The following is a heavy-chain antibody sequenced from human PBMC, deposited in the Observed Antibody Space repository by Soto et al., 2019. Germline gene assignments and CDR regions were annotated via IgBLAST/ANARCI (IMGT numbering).Heavy chain of an antibody. CDR2: IYHRGST. V-gene: IGHV4-30-2*01. CDR3: ARVPSP. CDR1: GGSISSGGYS. J-gene: IGHJ5*02. Sequence: QLQLQESGSGLVKPSQTLSLTCAVSGGSISSGGYSCSWFRQPPGKGLEWIGSIYHRGSTYYNPALTCRVPISVDRSKNQFSLKVSSVTAADTAVYYCARVPSPWGQGTLVTVSS.